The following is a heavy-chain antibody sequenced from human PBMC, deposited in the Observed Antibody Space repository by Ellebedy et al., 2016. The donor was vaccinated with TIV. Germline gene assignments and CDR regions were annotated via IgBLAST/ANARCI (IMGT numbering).Heavy chain of an antibody. J-gene: IGHJ4*02. V-gene: IGHV4-31*03. Sequence: SETLSLXCTVSGGSISSGGYYWSWIRQHPGKGLEWIGYIYYSGSTYYNPSLKSRVTISVDTSKNQFSLKLSSVTAADTAVYYCAREPAVLRYFDWRKPTGYFDYWGQGTLVTVSS. CDR3: AREPAVLRYFDWRKPTGYFDY. CDR1: GGSISSGGYY. CDR2: IYYSGST. D-gene: IGHD3-9*01.